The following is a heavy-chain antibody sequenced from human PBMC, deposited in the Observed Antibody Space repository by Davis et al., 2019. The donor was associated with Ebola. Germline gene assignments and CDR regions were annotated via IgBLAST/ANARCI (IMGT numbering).Heavy chain of an antibody. D-gene: IGHD2-8*02. Sequence: GESLTISCVASGFTFSYYWMTWVLQTPGKGLEWVANINQDGSEGVYVDSVKGRFTISRDNAKNSLYLQINSLRAEDAAVYYCARDPAGIWWGGFDLWGQVTSVTVSS. CDR2: INQDGSEG. V-gene: IGHV3-7*03. CDR1: GFTFSYYW. J-gene: IGHJ3*01. CDR3: ARDPAGIWWGGFDL.